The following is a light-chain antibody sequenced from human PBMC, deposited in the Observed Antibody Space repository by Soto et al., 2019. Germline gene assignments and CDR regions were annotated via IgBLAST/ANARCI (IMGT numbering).Light chain of an antibody. CDR3: SLYTSSSTVV. CDR2: EVS. Sequence: QSALTQPPSVSGSPGQSVTISCTGTSSDVGSYNRVSWYQQPPGTAPKLMIYEVSNRPSGVPDRFSGSKSGNTASPTISGLQAEDEADYYCSLYTSSSTVVFGGGTKLTVL. CDR1: SSDVGSYNR. V-gene: IGLV2-18*01. J-gene: IGLJ2*01.